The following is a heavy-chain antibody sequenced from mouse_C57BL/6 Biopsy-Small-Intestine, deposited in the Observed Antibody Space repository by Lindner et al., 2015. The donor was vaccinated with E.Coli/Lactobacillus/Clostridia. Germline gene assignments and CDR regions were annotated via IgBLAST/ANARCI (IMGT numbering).Heavy chain of an antibody. J-gene: IGHJ2*01. CDR1: GYAFTNYL. CDR3: ARSNYDYDTY. D-gene: IGHD2-4*01. CDR2: INPGSGDT. Sequence: LQESGAELVRPGTSVKVSCKASGYAFTNYLIEWTKQRPGQGLEWIGVINPGSGDTNYNERFKGKATLTADKSSSTAYMQLSGLTSEDSAVYFCARSNYDYDTYWGQGSTLTVSS. V-gene: IGHV1-54*01.